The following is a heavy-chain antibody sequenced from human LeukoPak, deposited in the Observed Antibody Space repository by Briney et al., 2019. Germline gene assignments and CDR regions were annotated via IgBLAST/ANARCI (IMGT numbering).Heavy chain of an antibody. J-gene: IGHJ6*03. D-gene: IGHD6-13*01. V-gene: IGHV3-64*01. CDR1: GFTFSSYA. CDR3: ARDRWEERYSSSWYLSYYYYYMDV. CDR2: ISSNGGST. Sequence: GGSLRLSCAASGFTFSSYAMHWVRQAPGKGLEYVSAISSNGGSTYYANSVKGRFTISRDNSKNTLYLQMSSLRAEDMAVYYCARDRWEERYSSSWYLSYYYYYMDVWGKGTTVTVSS.